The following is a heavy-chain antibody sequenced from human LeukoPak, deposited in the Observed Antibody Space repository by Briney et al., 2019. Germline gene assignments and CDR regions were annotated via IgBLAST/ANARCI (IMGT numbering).Heavy chain of an antibody. CDR3: ATLLVWSDPHAFDI. D-gene: IGHD3-3*01. J-gene: IGHJ3*02. CDR1: GGSISSYY. V-gene: IGHV4-59*01. CDR2: IYYSGST. Sequence: SETLSLTCTVSGGSISSYYWSWIRQPPGKGLEWIGYIYYSGSTNYNPSLKSRVTISVDTSKNQFSLKLSSVTAADTAVYYCATLLVWSDPHAFDIWGQGTMVTVSS.